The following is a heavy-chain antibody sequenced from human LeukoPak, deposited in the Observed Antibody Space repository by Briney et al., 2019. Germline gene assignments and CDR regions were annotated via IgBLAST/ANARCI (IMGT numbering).Heavy chain of an antibody. CDR3: ARGGRWLHPDAFDI. D-gene: IGHD5-24*01. Sequence: GGSLRLSCAASGFTFSSYSMNWVRQAPGKGLEWVSYISSSSSTIYYADSVKGRFTISRDNAKNSLYLQMNSLRAEDTAVYYCARGGRWLHPDAFDIWGQGTMVTVPS. CDR2: ISSSSSTI. J-gene: IGHJ3*02. V-gene: IGHV3-48*04. CDR1: GFTFSSYS.